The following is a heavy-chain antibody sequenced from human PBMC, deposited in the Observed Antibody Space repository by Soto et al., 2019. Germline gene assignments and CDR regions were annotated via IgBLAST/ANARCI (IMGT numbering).Heavy chain of an antibody. CDR1: GFTFSSNG. V-gene: IGHV3-33*01. CDR2: IWYDGSNK. J-gene: IGHJ2*01. D-gene: IGHD2-15*01. CDR3: AIGYSFRRSRLYWYFVL. Sequence: QVQLVESGGGVVQPGRSLRLSCAASGFTFSSNGMHWVRQAPGKGLEWVAVIWYDGSNKYYADSVKSLFTISRDNSKNTLYLQMNTLNAEDTAVYYCAIGYSFRRSRLYWYFVLWGRGTLVTVSS.